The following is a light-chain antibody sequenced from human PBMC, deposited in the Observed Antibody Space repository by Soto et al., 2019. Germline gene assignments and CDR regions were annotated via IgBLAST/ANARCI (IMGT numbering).Light chain of an antibody. CDR2: KAS. CDR1: QSISTW. J-gene: IGKJ1*01. Sequence: DIQMTQSPSTLSASVGDRVTITCRASQSISTWLAWYQQEPGKAPKLLIHKASSLQSGVPSRFSGRGPGTDFTHSNSSLHHDDAATYYCQQYNRHSPTLGKGNSVEIK. CDR3: QQYNRHSPT. V-gene: IGKV1-5*03.